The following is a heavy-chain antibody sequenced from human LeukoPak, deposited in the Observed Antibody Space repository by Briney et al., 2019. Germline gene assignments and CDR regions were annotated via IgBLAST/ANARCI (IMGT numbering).Heavy chain of an antibody. Sequence: PSETLSLTCTVSDGSTINNNHYWGWTRQPPGKGLEWIGSISYSGGTAYNPSLRSRVTISVDTSKNQFSLKVNSVTAADTAVYYCAREVEYYDSSGYRPHAFDIWGQGTLVTVSS. D-gene: IGHD3-22*01. CDR1: DGSTINNNHY. CDR2: ISYSGGT. CDR3: AREVEYYDSSGYRPHAFDI. J-gene: IGHJ3*02. V-gene: IGHV4-39*02.